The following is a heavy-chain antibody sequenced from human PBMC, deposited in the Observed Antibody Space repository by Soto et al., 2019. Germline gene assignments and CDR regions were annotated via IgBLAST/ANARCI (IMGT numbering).Heavy chain of an antibody. CDR3: ARDGHMTTVTGDAFDI. CDR1: GGSISSGGYY. J-gene: IGHJ3*02. V-gene: IGHV4-31*03. Sequence: PSETLSLTCTVSGGSISSGGYYWSWIRQHPGKGLEWIGYIYYSGSTYYNPSLKSRVTISVDTSKNQFSLKLSSVTAADTAVYYCARDGHMTTVTGDAFDIWGQGTMVTVSS. CDR2: IYYSGST. D-gene: IGHD4-17*01.